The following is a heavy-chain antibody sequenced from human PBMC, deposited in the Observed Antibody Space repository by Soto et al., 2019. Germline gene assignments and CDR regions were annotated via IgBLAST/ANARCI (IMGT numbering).Heavy chain of an antibody. V-gene: IGHV3-21*01. J-gene: IGHJ6*02. CDR1: GFTFNGYF. D-gene: IGHD5-12*01. Sequence: GGSLRLSCAASGFTFNGYFMNWVRQAPGKGLEWVSSISSSGTYIYYADSLKGRFTMSRDNAKNSLYLRMNSLRAEDTAVYYCTRDRPQASRYYGMDVWGQGTTVTVSS. CDR2: ISSSGTYI. CDR3: TRDRPQASRYYGMDV.